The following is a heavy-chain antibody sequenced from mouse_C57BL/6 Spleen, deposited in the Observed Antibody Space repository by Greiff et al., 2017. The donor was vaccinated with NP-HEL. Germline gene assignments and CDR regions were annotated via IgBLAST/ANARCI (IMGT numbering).Heavy chain of an antibody. Sequence: EVQLQQSGAELVRPGASVKLSCTASGFNIKDDYMHWVKQRPEQGLEWIGWIDPENGDTEYASKFQGKATITADTSSNTAYLQLSSLTSEDTAVYYCTTAQGYYFDYWGQGTTLTVSS. J-gene: IGHJ2*01. CDR2: IDPENGDT. V-gene: IGHV14-4*01. CDR1: GFNIKDDY. CDR3: TTAQGYYFDY. D-gene: IGHD3-2*02.